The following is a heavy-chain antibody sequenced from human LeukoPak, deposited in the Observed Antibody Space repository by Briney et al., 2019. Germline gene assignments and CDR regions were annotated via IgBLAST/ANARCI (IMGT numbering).Heavy chain of an antibody. J-gene: IGHJ3*02. Sequence: SETLSLTCTVSGYSISSGYYWGWIRQPPGKGLEWIGSIYHSGSTYYNPSLKSRVTISVDTSKNQFSLKLTSVTAADTAVYYCARAGLWDYSDTSGYHNAAFDIWGQGTMVTVSS. V-gene: IGHV4-38-2*02. D-gene: IGHD3-22*01. CDR2: IYHSGST. CDR1: GYSISSGYY. CDR3: ARAGLWDYSDTSGYHNAAFDI.